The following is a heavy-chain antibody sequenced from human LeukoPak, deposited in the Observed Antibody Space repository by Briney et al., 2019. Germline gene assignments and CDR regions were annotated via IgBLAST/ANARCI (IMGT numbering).Heavy chain of an antibody. Sequence: PGGSLRLSCAASGFTFSSYSMNWVRQAPGKGVEWVSYISSSSSTIYYADSVKGRFTISRDNAKNSLYLQMNSLRAEDTAVYYCARVGGENWFDPWGQGTLVTVSS. CDR2: ISSSSSTI. V-gene: IGHV3-48*01. J-gene: IGHJ5*02. CDR3: ARVGGENWFDP. D-gene: IGHD3-16*01. CDR1: GFTFSSYS.